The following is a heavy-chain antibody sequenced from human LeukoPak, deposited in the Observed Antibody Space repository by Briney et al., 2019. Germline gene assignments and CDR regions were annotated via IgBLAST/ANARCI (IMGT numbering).Heavy chain of an antibody. D-gene: IGHD6-13*01. CDR3: ATSGYSSSCHDY. CDR2: IYTSGST. V-gene: IGHV4-4*07. J-gene: IGHJ4*02. Sequence: SETLSLTCTVSGGSISSYYWSWIRQPAGKGLEWIGRIYTSGSTNYNPSLKSRVTMSVDTSKNQFSLKLSSVTAADTAVYYCATSGYSSSCHDYWGQGTLVTVSS. CDR1: GGSISSYY.